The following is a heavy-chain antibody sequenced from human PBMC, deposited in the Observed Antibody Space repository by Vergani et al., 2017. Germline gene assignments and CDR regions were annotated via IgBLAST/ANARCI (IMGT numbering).Heavy chain of an antibody. J-gene: IGHJ4*02. CDR1: GFTFSSYS. Sequence: EVQLVESGGGLVKPGGSLRLSCAASGFTFSSYSMNWVRQAPGKGLEWVSSISSSGSYIYYADSVKGRFTISRDNAKNSLYLQMNSLRAEDTAVYYCAKPSWGWELLPFDYWGQGTLVTVSS. V-gene: IGHV3-21*01. D-gene: IGHD1-26*01. CDR3: AKPSWGWELLPFDY. CDR2: ISSSGSYI.